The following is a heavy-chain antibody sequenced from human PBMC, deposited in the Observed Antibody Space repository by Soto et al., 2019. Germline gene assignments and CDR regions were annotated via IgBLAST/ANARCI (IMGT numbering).Heavy chain of an antibody. CDR3: AKRLSDCSGGSCLRFDS. D-gene: IGHD2-15*01. Sequence: EVQLLESGGGLVQPGESLRLSCAASGFTFNSHAMTWVRQAAGKGLEWVASISASTTNSYYADSVKGRFTISRDNSKNTLYLQMNSLRVEDTAIYYCAKRLSDCSGGSCLRFDSWGQGTLVTVSS. V-gene: IGHV3-23*01. CDR1: GFTFNSHA. CDR2: ISASTTNS. J-gene: IGHJ4*02.